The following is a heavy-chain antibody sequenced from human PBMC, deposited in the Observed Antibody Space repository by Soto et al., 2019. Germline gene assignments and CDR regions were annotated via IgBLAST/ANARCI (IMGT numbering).Heavy chain of an antibody. CDR3: ATSAMGDAFEM. CDR1: GYSLTEIS. CDR2: FDPEDGQR. J-gene: IGHJ3*02. Sequence: ASVKVSCKVSGYSLTEISMHWVRQAPGKGLEWMGGFDPEDGQRIYAQKFQGRVTMTEDTSTDTAYMELSSLRSEDTAMYFCATSAMGDAFEMWGQGTMVTVSS. V-gene: IGHV1-24*01.